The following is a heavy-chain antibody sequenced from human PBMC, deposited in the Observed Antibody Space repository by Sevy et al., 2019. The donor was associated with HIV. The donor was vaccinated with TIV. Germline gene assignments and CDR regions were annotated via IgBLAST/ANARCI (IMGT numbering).Heavy chain of an antibody. Sequence: ASVTVSCKASGGTFSSYSISWVRQAPGQGLEWMGGITRIFGTSNYAQKFQGRVTITAAESTSTAYMELSSLGSDDTAVDYCAFGGGYQLLANYYFAMDVWGQGTTVTVSS. J-gene: IGHJ6*02. D-gene: IGHD2-2*01. V-gene: IGHV1-69*13. CDR1: GGTFSSYS. CDR2: ITRIFGTS. CDR3: AFGGGYQLLANYYFAMDV.